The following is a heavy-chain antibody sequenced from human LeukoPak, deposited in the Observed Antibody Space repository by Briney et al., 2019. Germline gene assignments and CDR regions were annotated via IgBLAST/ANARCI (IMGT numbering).Heavy chain of an antibody. D-gene: IGHD3-22*01. CDR1: GFTFSSYA. CDR3: ARNYYDSSAYYDY. J-gene: IGHJ4*02. V-gene: IGHV3-48*04. Sequence: PGGSLRLSCAASGFTFSSYAMSWVRQAPGKGLEWVSYISSSGSTIYYVDSVKGRFTISRDSAKNSLFLQMNSLRAEDTAVYYCARNYYDSSAYYDYWGQGTLVTVSS. CDR2: ISSSGSTI.